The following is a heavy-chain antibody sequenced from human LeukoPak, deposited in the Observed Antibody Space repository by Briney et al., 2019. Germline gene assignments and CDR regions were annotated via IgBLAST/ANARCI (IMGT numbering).Heavy chain of an antibody. CDR2: TYYRSKWYS. V-gene: IGHV6-1*01. Sequence: SQTLSLTCAISGDSVSSNSAAWNWIRQSPSRGLEWLGRTYYRSKWYSDYAVSVKSRITINPNTSKNQFSLQLNSVTPEDTAVYYCARDRYDYVWGSYRLNWFDPWGQGTLVTVSS. CDR1: GDSVSSNSAA. CDR3: ARDRYDYVWGSYRLNWFDP. D-gene: IGHD3-16*02. J-gene: IGHJ5*02.